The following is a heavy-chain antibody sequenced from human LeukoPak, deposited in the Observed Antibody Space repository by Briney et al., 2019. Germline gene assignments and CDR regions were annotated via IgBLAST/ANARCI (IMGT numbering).Heavy chain of an antibody. CDR3: ARTYDSSGYYFDY. J-gene: IGHJ4*02. V-gene: IGHV4-28*05. D-gene: IGHD3-22*01. Sequence: SDTLSLTCAVSGYSISSSNWWGWIRQPPGKGLEWIGYIYYSGSIYYNPSLKSRVTMSVDTSKNQFSLNPSSVTAVDTAVYYCARTYDSSGYYFDYWGQGTLVTVSS. CDR1: GYSISSSNW. CDR2: IYYSGSI.